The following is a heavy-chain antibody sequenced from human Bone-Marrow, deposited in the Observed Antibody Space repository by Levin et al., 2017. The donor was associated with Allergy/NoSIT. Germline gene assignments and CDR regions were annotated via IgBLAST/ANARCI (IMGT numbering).Heavy chain of an antibody. J-gene: IGHJ4*02. CDR1: GYSFTSYW. V-gene: IGHV5-51*01. Sequence: GGSLRLSCKGSGYSFTSYWIGWVRQMPGKGLEWMGIIYPGDSDTRYSPSFQGQVTISADKSISTAYLQWSSLKASDTAMYYCARLEIPLGWDWGQGTLVTVSS. CDR2: IYPGDSDT. CDR3: ARLEIPLGWD. D-gene: IGHD5-18*01.